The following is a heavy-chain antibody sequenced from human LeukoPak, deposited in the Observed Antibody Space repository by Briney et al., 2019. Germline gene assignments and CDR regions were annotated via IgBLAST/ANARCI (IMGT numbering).Heavy chain of an antibody. CDR3: ARGGGYRPFDP. D-gene: IGHD3-16*02. V-gene: IGHV3-53*01. Sequence: GGSLRLSCAVSKFTVSSNYMSWVRQAPGKGLEWVSVIYSGGSTYYADSVKGRFTISRDNSKNTLYLQMNSLRAEDTAVYYCARGGGYRPFDPWGQGTLVTVSS. CDR1: KFTVSSNY. J-gene: IGHJ5*02. CDR2: IYSGGST.